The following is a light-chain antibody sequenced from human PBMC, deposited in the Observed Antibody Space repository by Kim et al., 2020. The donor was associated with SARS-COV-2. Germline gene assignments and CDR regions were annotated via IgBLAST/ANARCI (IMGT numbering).Light chain of an antibody. CDR2: GKN. CDR1: SLRSYY. Sequence: SSELTQDPAVSVALGQTVRITCQGDSLRSYYATWYQQKQGQAPILVIYGKNNRPSGIPDRFSGSSSGNTASLTITGTQAGDEADYYCNSRDSNNNVLFGG. V-gene: IGLV3-19*01. J-gene: IGLJ2*01. CDR3: NSRDSNNNVL.